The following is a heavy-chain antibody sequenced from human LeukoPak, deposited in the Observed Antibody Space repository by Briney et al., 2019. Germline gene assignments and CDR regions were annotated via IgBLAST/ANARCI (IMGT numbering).Heavy chain of an antibody. CDR1: GFTISTYS. Sequence: GGSLRLSCEGSGFTISTYSMNWVRQAPGKGLEWVSYISSSSNTIYYADSVKGRFTISRDNAKNSLYLQMNSLRAEDTAVYYCARGGYCSSTSCYKWRFDYWGQGTLVTVSS. CDR3: ARGGYCSSTSCYKWRFDY. J-gene: IGHJ4*02. D-gene: IGHD2-2*02. CDR2: ISSSSNTI. V-gene: IGHV3-48*04.